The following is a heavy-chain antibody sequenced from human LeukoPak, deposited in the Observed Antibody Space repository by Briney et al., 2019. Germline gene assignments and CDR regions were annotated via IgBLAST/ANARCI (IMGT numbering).Heavy chain of an antibody. D-gene: IGHD3-10*01. Sequence: SETLSLTCAVYGGSFSGYYWSWIRQPPGKGLEWIGEINHSGSTNYNPSLKSRVTISVDTSNNQSSLKLSSVTAADTAVYYCARDWLDSGTPDRFDYWGQGTLVTVSS. CDR1: GGSFSGYY. CDR3: ARDWLDSGTPDRFDY. CDR2: INHSGST. J-gene: IGHJ4*02. V-gene: IGHV4-34*01.